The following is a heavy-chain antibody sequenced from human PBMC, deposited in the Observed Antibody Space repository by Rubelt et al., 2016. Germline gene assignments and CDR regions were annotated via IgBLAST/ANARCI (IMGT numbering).Heavy chain of an antibody. Sequence: QLQLQESGPGLVKPPETLSLPCTVSGGSIRSSSHSWGWIRKPPGKGLEWIGTIYYSGNTYYSPSIKSRVTISVATSQNRFSRRLGSVTAADTAVYDGARHTEWLDGMDVWGQGTTVTVSS. CDR3: ARHTEWLDGMDV. D-gene: IGHD6-19*01. V-gene: IGHV4-39*01. CDR2: IYYSGNT. CDR1: GGSIRSSSHS. J-gene: IGHJ6*02.